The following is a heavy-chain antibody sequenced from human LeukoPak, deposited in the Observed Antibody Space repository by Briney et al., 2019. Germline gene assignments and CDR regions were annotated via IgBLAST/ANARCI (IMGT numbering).Heavy chain of an antibody. D-gene: IGHD3-3*01. CDR3: ARVRYSEWLLSDIYFDY. V-gene: IGHV3-30*04. CDR2: ISYDGSNK. Sequence: GGSLRLSCAASGFTFSSYAMHWVRQAPGKGLEWVAVISYDGSNKYYADSVKGRFTISGDNSKNTLYLQMNSLRAEDTAVYYCARVRYSEWLLSDIYFDYWGQGTLVTVSS. J-gene: IGHJ4*02. CDR1: GFTFSSYA.